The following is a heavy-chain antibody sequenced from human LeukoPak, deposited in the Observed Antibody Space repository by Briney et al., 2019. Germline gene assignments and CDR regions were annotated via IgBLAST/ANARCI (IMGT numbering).Heavy chain of an antibody. CDR3: KKKTAYEILTGYPIWGDYYGMDV. CDR2: IYYSGST. J-gene: IGHJ6*02. Sequence: SETLSLTCTVSGGSISSSSYYWGWIRQPPVKGLEWIGSIYYSGSTYYNPSLKSRVTISVDTSKNQFSLKLSSVTAADTAVFFCKKKTAYEILTGYPIWGDYYGMDVRGQGTTVTVSS. CDR1: GGSISSSSYY. D-gene: IGHD3-9*01. V-gene: IGHV4-39*01.